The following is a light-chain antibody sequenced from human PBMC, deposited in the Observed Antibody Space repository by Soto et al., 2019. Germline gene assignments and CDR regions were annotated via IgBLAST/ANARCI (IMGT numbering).Light chain of an antibody. CDR3: QQYGSSPP. Sequence: EIVLTQSPATLSLSPGERATLSCRASQIFTSYLAWYQQKPGQAPRLLIYGASSRATGIPDMFSGSGSGTDLTLTISRLEPEDFAVYYCQQYGSSPPFGGGTKVEIK. V-gene: IGKV3-20*01. CDR1: QIFTSY. CDR2: GAS. J-gene: IGKJ4*01.